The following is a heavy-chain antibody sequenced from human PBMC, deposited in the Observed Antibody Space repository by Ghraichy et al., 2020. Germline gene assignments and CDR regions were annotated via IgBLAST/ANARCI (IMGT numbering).Heavy chain of an antibody. J-gene: IGHJ4*02. V-gene: IGHV3-23*01. CDR2: LSHSGDNT. Sequence: GGSLRLSCTASGFTFSSYAMAWVRQPPGKGLEWVSTLSHSGDNTYYSASVRGRFTISRDTSKNTLSLQMNSLRAEDSGLYHCARDRGGSYIDFWGQGTLVTVSS. D-gene: IGHD6-19*01. CDR1: GFTFSSYA. CDR3: ARDRGGSYIDF.